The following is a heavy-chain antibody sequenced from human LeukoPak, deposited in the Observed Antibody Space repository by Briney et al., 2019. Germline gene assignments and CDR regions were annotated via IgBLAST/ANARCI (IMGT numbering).Heavy chain of an antibody. J-gene: IGHJ4*02. CDR1: GYTFTGYY. Sequence: ASVKVSCEASGYTFTGYYMQWVRQAPGQGLEWMGWINPNSGGTNYAQKFQGRVTMTRDTSISTAYMELTRLRSDDTAVYYCARDNGDYWFDYWGQGSLVTVSS. CDR2: INPNSGGT. V-gene: IGHV1-2*02. D-gene: IGHD4-17*01. CDR3: ARDNGDYWFDY.